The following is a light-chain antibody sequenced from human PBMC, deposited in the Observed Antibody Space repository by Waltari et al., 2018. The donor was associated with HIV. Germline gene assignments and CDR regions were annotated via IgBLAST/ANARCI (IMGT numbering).Light chain of an antibody. CDR3: QQRTNWPIT. CDR1: ENITTY. J-gene: IGKJ5*01. V-gene: IGKV3-11*01. Sequence: PGDRATLSCRASENITTYLAWYQQRRGQAPRLLIYDASDRATGIPARFGGSGSGTDFTLTISSLEPEDFAVYYCQQRTNWPITFGQGTRLEI. CDR2: DAS.